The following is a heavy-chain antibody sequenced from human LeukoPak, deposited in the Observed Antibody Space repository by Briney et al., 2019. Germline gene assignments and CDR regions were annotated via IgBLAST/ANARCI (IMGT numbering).Heavy chain of an antibody. CDR1: GYTFINYY. J-gene: IGHJ4*02. Sequence: ASVKVSCKASGYTFINYYIHWVRQAPGQGLEWMGIINPNGGSTRYAQKFQGRVTMTRDTSTSTIYMELSSLRSEDTAMYYCARGFRGGEYSGYDSLDYWGQGTLVTVSS. CDR2: INPNGGST. CDR3: ARGFRGGEYSGYDSLDY. D-gene: IGHD5-12*01. V-gene: IGHV1-46*01.